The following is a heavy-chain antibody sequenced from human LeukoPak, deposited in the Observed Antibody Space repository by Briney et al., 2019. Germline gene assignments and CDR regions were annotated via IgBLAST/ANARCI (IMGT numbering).Heavy chain of an antibody. CDR2: INPSGGST. Sequence: ASVKVSCKASGYTFTSYYMHWVRQAPGQGLEWMGIINPSGGSTSYAQKFQGRVTMTRDMSTSTDYMELSSLRSDDTAVYYCAHDKGYYDSNGYYFDYWGQGTLVTVSS. D-gene: IGHD3-22*01. CDR3: AHDKGYYDSNGYYFDY. V-gene: IGHV1-46*01. CDR1: GYTFTSYY. J-gene: IGHJ4*02.